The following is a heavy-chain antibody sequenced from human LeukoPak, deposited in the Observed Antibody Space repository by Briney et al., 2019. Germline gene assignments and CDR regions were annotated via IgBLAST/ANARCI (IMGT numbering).Heavy chain of an antibody. V-gene: IGHV3-33*01. J-gene: IGHJ1*01. CDR1: GVTFSSYG. CDR2: IWYDGSSK. D-gene: IGHD2-15*01. CDR3: ARDEGYCRGGSCYSAEYFQH. Sequence: PGRSLRLSCAASGVTFSSYGMHWVCKAPAQGLEWVAMIWYDGSSKYYSDSVKGRFTTSRDNSKNTLYLQMNSLRAEDTAVYYCARDEGYCRGGSCYSAEYFQHWGQGTLVTVSS.